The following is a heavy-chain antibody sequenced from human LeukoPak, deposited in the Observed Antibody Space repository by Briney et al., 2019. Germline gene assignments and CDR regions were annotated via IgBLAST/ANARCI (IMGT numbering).Heavy chain of an antibody. V-gene: IGHV3-23*01. CDR3: AKDLSYGFDS. CDR2: LSGSGGVT. J-gene: IGHJ4*02. CDR1: GFTFSSYA. Sequence: GGSLRLSCAASGFTFSSYAMTWVRQAPGKGREWVSALSGSGGVTYYADSVKGRFTISRDNSKNTLYLEMNSLRAEDTAAYYCAKDLSYGFDSWGQGTLVTVSS. D-gene: IGHD1-26*01.